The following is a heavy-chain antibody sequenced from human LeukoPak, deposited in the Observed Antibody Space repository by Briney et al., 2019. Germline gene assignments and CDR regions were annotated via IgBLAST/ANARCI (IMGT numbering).Heavy chain of an antibody. D-gene: IGHD6-13*01. CDR3: ARAGIAAAGRRVDY. J-gene: IGHJ4*02. CDR1: GYTFTSYD. CDR2: MNPNSGNT. V-gene: IGHV1-8*01. Sequence: ASVKVSCKASGYTFTSYDINWVRQATGQGLEWMGWMNPNSGNTGYAQKVQGRVTMTRNTSISTAYMELSSLRSEDTAVYYCARAGIAAAGRRVDYWGQGTLVTVSS.